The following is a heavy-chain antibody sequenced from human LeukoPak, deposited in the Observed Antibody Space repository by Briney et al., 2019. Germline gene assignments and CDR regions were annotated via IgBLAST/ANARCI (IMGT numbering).Heavy chain of an antibody. CDR1: GGTFSSYA. J-gene: IGHJ6*03. CDR2: IIPIFGTA. D-gene: IGHD2-2*01. V-gene: IGHV1-69*05. Sequence: SVKVSCKASGGTFSSYATSWVRQAPGQGLEWMGGIIPIFGTANYAQKFQGRVTITTDESTSTAYMELSSLRSEDTAVYYCARVLASCSSTSCYFDYYYMDVWGKGTTVTVSS. CDR3: ARVLASCSSTSCYFDYYYMDV.